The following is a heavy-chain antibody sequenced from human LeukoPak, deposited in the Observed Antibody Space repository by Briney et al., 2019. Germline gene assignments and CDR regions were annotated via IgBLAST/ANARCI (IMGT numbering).Heavy chain of an antibody. CDR2: ISDDGSNK. CDR3: ARKRPNYFDY. Sequence: GGSLRLSCVASGFTFSSYALHWVRQAPGKGLEWVAVISDDGSNKYYADSMKGRFTISRDNSKDTLYLQMNSLRAEDTALYYCARKRPNYFDYWGQGTLVTVSS. V-gene: IGHV3-30*04. J-gene: IGHJ4*02. CDR1: GFTFSSYA.